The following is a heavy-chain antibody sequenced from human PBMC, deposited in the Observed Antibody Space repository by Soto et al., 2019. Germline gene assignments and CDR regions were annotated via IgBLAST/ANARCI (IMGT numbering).Heavy chain of an antibody. CDR1: GGSFSDYY. CDR2: INHSGNT. V-gene: IGHV4-34*01. J-gene: IGHJ4*02. Sequence: SETLSLTCAMYGGSFSDYYWAWIRQSPGKGLEWIGEINHSGNTNYSPPLKSRVTISVDTSKNQISLKLTSVTAADTAVYYCTRANWYSEYWGQGTLVTVSS. D-gene: IGHD7-27*01. CDR3: TRANWYSEY.